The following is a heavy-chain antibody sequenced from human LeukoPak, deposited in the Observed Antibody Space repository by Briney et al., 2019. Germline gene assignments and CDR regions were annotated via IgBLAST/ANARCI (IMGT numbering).Heavy chain of an antibody. CDR1: GYTFTSYY. J-gene: IGHJ4*02. V-gene: IGHV1-46*01. CDR3: ARGGVVSINWGPGDY. Sequence: ASVKVSCKASGYTFTSYYMHWVRQAPGQGLEWMGIINPSSGSTSYTQKFQGRVTMTRDMSTSTVYMELTSLRSEDTAVYYCARGGVVSINWGPGDYWGQGTLVTVSS. D-gene: IGHD7-27*01. CDR2: INPSSGST.